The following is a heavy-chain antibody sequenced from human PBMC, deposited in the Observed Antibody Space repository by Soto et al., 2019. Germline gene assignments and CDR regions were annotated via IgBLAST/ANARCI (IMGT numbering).Heavy chain of an antibody. D-gene: IGHD3-10*01. V-gene: IGHV4-34*01. CDR3: ARATNVLLWFGESQFDY. CDR1: GGSFSGYY. CDR2: INHSGST. Sequence: SETLSLTCAVYGGSFSGYYWSWIRQPPGKGLEWIGEINHSGSTNYNPSLKSRVTISVDTSKNQFSLKLSSVTAADTAVYYCARATNVLLWFGESQFDYWGQGTLVTVSS. J-gene: IGHJ4*02.